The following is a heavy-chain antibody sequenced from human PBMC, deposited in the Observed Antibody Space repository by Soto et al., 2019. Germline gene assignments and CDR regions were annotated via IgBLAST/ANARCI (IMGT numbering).Heavy chain of an antibody. CDR2: IRSKAYGGTT. J-gene: IGHJ3*02. CDR1: GFTFGDYA. V-gene: IGHV3-49*03. CDR3: MLFLEWLLYESPDAFDI. Sequence: QPGGSLRLSCTASGFTFGDYAMSWFRQAPGKGLEWVGFIRSKAYGGTTEYAASVKGRFTISRDDSKSIAYLQMNSLKTEDTAVYYCMLFLEWLLYESPDAFDIWGQGTMVTVSS. D-gene: IGHD3-3*01.